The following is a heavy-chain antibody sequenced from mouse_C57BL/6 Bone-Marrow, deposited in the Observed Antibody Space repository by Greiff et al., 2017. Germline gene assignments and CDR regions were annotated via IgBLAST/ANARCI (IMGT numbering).Heavy chain of an antibody. CDR1: GYTFTSYW. V-gene: IGHV1-64*01. D-gene: IGHD2-5*01. CDR2: IHPNSGST. CDR3: ARLEYIYRNLNCYAMDY. Sequence: QQPGAELVKPGASVKLSCKASGYTFTSYWMHWVKQRPGQGLEWIGMIHPNSGSTNYNEKFKSKATLTVDKSSSTAYMQLSSLTSEDSAVYYCARLEYIYRNLNCYAMDYWGQGTSVTVSS. J-gene: IGHJ4*01.